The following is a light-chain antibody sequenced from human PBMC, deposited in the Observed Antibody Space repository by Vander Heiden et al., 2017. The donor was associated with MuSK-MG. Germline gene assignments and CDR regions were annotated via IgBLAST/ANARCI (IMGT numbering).Light chain of an antibody. CDR1: QSISGS. V-gene: IGKV3-11*01. CDR2: DAS. J-gene: IGKJ3*01. Sequence: IVLTQSPATLSLSPGERATLSCRASQSISGSLAWYQQKPGQAPRLLIYDASNRATGITVRFSGSGYGTDFTLTISSREPEDFAVYYCQQRVRWPPLFTFGHGTKVDIK. CDR3: QQRVRWPPLFT.